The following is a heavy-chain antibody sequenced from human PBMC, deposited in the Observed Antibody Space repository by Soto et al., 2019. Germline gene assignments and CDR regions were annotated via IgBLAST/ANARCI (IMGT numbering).Heavy chain of an antibody. CDR1: GGTFSSYA. CDR2: IIPIFGTA. CDR3: ARDLGPSRWDYGDYGAAFDI. Sequence: QVPLVQSGAEVKKPGSSVKVSCKASGGTFSSYAISWVRQAPGQGLEWMGGIIPIFGTANYAQKFQGRVTITADESTSTAYMELSSLRSEDTAVYYCARDLGPSRWDYGDYGAAFDIWGQGTMVTVSS. J-gene: IGHJ3*02. V-gene: IGHV1-69*01. D-gene: IGHD4-17*01.